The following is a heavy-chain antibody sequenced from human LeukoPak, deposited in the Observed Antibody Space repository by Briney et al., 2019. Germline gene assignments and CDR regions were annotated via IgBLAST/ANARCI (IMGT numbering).Heavy chain of an antibody. CDR2: VYTSGST. D-gene: IGHD3-22*01. CDR1: GGSISSYY. CDR3: ARGQYYYDSSGYYWNDAFDI. V-gene: IGHV4-4*07. Sequence: SETLSLTCTVSGGSISSYYWSWIRQPAGKGLEWIGRVYTSGSTNYNPTLTSRVTMSVDTSKNQFSLKLSSVTAADTAVYYCARGQYYYDSSGYYWNDAFDIWGQGTMVTVSS. J-gene: IGHJ3*02.